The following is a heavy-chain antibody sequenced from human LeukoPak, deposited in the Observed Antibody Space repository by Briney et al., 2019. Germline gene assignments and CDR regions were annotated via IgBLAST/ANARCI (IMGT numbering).Heavy chain of an antibody. D-gene: IGHD2-21*02. V-gene: IGHV3-23*01. CDR3: AKGVVVTAIPPDY. CDR1: GFTVSSNY. Sequence: GGSLRLSRAASGFTVSSNYMSWVRQAPGKGLEWVSGVTGSGGSTYYADSVKGRFTISRDNSKNTLYLQMNSLRAEDTALYYCAKGVVVTAIPPDYWGQGTLVIVSS. J-gene: IGHJ4*02. CDR2: VTGSGGST.